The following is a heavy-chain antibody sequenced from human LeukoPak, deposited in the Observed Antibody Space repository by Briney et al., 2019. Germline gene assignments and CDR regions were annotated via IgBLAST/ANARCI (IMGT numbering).Heavy chain of an antibody. CDR1: GFTFSNYW. J-gene: IGHJ5*02. CDR3: ARDLGQYYDTSDNWFDP. V-gene: IGHV3-7*01. Sequence: GGSLRLSCAASGFTFSNYWMTWVRQAPGKGLEWVANIKPDGSEKYYVDSVKGRFTISRDNAKNTLNLQMNSLRAEDTAVYYCARDLGQYYDTSDNWFDPWGQGTLVTVSS. CDR2: IKPDGSEK. D-gene: IGHD3-22*01.